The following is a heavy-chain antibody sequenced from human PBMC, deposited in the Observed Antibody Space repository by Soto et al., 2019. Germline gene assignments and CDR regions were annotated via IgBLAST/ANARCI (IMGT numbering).Heavy chain of an antibody. CDR2: ISANNGNT. D-gene: IGHD3-16*02. J-gene: IGHJ5*02. Sequence: ASVKVSCKASGFTFTSYGISWVRQAPGQGLEWMGWISANNGNTNYAQKFQGRVTMTANTSTSTAYMELSSLRSEDTAVYYCARVRESYNWFDPWGQGTLVTVSS. CDR1: GFTFTSYG. CDR3: ARVRESYNWFDP. V-gene: IGHV1-18*01.